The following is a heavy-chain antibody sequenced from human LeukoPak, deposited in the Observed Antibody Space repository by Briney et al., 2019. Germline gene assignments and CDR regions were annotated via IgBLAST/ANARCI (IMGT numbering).Heavy chain of an antibody. CDR3: ARDRITGTTDAFDI. J-gene: IGHJ3*02. V-gene: IGHV3-11*01. CDR1: GFTFSDNY. CDR2: ISSSGSTI. D-gene: IGHD1-20*01. Sequence: GGSLRLSCAASGFTFSDNYMSWIRQAPGKGLEWVSYISSSGSTIYYADSVKGRFTISRDNAKNSLYLQMNSLRAEDTAVYYCARDRITGTTDAFDIWGQGTMVTVSS.